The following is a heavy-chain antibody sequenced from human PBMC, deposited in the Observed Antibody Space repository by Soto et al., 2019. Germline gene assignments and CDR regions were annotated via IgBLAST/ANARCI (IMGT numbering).Heavy chain of an antibody. CDR1: GGTFSTYA. V-gene: IGHV1-69*12. CDR3: DSGIQLWLRRINNGYSG. D-gene: IGHD5-18*01. CDR2: IIPMFGTA. Sequence: QVQLVQSGAEVKKPESSVKVSCKAPGGTFSTYAISWVRQAPEQGLEWMGGIIPMFGTANYAQRFQDRVTITADESTNTVYMELSSLRSEDTAGSFCDSGIQLWLRRINNGYSGWGQGTLVTVSS. J-gene: IGHJ4*02.